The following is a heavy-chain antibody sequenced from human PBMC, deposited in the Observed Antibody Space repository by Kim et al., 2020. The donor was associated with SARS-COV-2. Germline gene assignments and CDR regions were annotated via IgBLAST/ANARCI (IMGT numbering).Heavy chain of an antibody. CDR2: INPDSGDS. CDR3: ARGSYHDGLDF. CDR1: GYTFTGYY. Sequence: ASVKVSCKASGYTFTGYYIHWVRLGPGQGLEWMGWINPDSGDSIFAQKFRDRVSMTRDTSIITAYMELSSLGPDDIGVYYCARGSYHDGLDFWGQGTMVTVSS. D-gene: IGHD3-16*02. J-gene: IGHJ3*01. V-gene: IGHV1-2*02.